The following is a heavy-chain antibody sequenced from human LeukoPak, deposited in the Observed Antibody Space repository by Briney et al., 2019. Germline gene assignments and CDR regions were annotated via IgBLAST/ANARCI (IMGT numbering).Heavy chain of an antibody. CDR1: GGSISRYY. J-gene: IGHJ4*02. D-gene: IGHD6-6*01. V-gene: IGHV4-39*07. CDR2: IYYSGST. Sequence: SETLSLTCTVSGGSISRYYWGWIRQPPGEGLEWIGSIYYSGSTYYNPSLKSRVTISVDTSKNQFSLKLSSVTAADTAVYYCARVIAARRSYFDYWGQGTLVTVSS. CDR3: ARVIAARRSYFDY.